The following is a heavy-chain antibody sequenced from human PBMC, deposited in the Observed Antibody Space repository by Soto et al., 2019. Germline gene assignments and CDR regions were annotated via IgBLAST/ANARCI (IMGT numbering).Heavy chain of an antibody. J-gene: IGHJ4*02. D-gene: IGHD3-22*01. CDR3: ARGSYYYDSSGYYHY. Sequence: SETLSLTCTVSDDSSSNYKWSWIRQPPGRRLEWIGYIDSNGGTSYNPSLQSRVTISVDTSKNQFSLKLSSVTAADTAVYYCARGSYYYDSSGYYHYWGQGTLVTVSS. CDR2: IDSNGGT. V-gene: IGHV4-59*08. CDR1: DDSSSNYK.